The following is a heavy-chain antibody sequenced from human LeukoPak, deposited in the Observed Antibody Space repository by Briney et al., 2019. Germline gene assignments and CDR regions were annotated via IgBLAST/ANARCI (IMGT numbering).Heavy chain of an antibody. J-gene: IGHJ4*01. Sequence: TGGSLRLSCAASGFTFTSYAMNWVRQAPGKGLEWVSSISGSGGTTYNADSVKGRFTISRDNSKNTLYLQMNNLRAEDTAVYYCAKGDLGFGRFYFDYWGQGNLVTVSP. V-gene: IGHV3-23*01. CDR2: ISGSGGTT. D-gene: IGHD3-16*01. CDR3: AKGDLGFGRFYFDY. CDR1: GFTFTSYA.